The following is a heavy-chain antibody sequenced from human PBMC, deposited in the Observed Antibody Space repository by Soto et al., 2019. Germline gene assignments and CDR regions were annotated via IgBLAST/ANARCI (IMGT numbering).Heavy chain of an antibody. CDR2: IYYSGST. Sequence: SETLSLTCTVSGGSISSYYWSWIRQPPGKGLEWIGYIYYSGSTNYNSSLKSRVTISVDTSKNQFSLKLSSVTAADTAVYYCARGFMMAAPDYYYYGMDVWGQGTTVTVSS. V-gene: IGHV4-59*01. D-gene: IGHD6-6*01. J-gene: IGHJ6*02. CDR3: ARGFMMAAPDYYYYGMDV. CDR1: GGSISSYY.